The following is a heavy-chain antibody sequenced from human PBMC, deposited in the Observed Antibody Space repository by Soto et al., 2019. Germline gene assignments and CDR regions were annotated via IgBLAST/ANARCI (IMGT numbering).Heavy chain of an antibody. CDR3: ALGPKYCSSTSCYPMGDYYYGLDV. CDR1: GFTFDDYT. Sequence: GGSQRLSCAASGFTFDDYTMHWVRQAPGKGLEWVSLISWDGGSTYYADSVKGRFTISRDNSKNSLYLQMNSLRTEDTALYYCALGPKYCSSTSCYPMGDYYYGLDVWGQGTTVTVSS. V-gene: IGHV3-43*01. J-gene: IGHJ6*02. CDR2: ISWDGGST. D-gene: IGHD2-2*01.